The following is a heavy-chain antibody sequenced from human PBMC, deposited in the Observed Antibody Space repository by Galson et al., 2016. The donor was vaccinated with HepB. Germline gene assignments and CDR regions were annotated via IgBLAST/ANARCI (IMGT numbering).Heavy chain of an antibody. CDR2: MWSDGSKQ. V-gene: IGHV3-33*01. CDR3: VRAFKVTSGHYWVTLDY. D-gene: IGHD3-22*01. Sequence: SLRLSCAASGFMFNIYSMHWVRQAPGKGLEWVAVMWSDGSKQYYADSVKGRFTVSRDNSKKVLYLQMNSLRPEDTAVYYCVRAFKVTSGHYWVTLDYWGQGTLVTVSS. CDR1: GFMFNIYS. J-gene: IGHJ4*02.